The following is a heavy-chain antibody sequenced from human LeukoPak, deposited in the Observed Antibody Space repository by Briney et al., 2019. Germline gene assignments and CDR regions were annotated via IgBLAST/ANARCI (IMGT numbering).Heavy chain of an antibody. V-gene: IGHV4-39*01. CDR2: IYYSGST. J-gene: IGHJ5*02. Sequence: SETLSLTCSVSGGSISSSSYYWGWIRQPPGKGLEWIGTIYYSGSTYYNPSLKSRVTISVGTSKNQFSLKLISVTAADTAVYYCARRPVVAGTLWFDPWGQGTLVTVSS. D-gene: IGHD6-19*01. CDR1: GGSISSSSYY. CDR3: ARRPVVAGTLWFDP.